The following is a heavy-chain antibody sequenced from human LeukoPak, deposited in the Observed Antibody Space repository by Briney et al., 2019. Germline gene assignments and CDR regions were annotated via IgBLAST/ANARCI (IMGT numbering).Heavy chain of an antibody. CDR2: IYPGDSDT. D-gene: IGHD1-26*01. V-gene: IGHV5-51*01. Sequence: GESLKISCKGSGYSFTTYWIGWVRQMPGKGLEWMGIIYPGDSDTRYSPSFQGQVTISADKSISTAYLQWSSLKASDTAIYYCARGSIVGATRNYLDYWGQGTLVTVSS. J-gene: IGHJ4*02. CDR1: GYSFTTYW. CDR3: ARGSIVGATRNYLDY.